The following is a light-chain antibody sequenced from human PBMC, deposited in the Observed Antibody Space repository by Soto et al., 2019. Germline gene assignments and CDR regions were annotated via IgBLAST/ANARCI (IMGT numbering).Light chain of an antibody. CDR1: SSDVGTYNY. J-gene: IGLJ1*01. V-gene: IGLV2-14*01. CDR3: SSYRSSSYTSRSSLG. CDR2: EVT. Sequence: QSALTQPASVSGSPGQSITISCTGTSSDVGTYNYVSWYQQHPGKAPKLMISEVTNRPSGVSNRFSGSKSGNTASLTISGLQAEDEADYYCSSYRSSSYTSRSSLGFGNGTKVTV.